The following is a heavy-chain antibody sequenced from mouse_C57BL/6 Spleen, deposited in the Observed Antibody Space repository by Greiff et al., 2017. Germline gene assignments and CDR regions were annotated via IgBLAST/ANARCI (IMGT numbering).Heavy chain of an antibody. CDR1: GYTFTSYG. CDR3: ARGSYDGYYVGNY. V-gene: IGHV1-81*01. J-gene: IGHJ2*01. D-gene: IGHD2-3*01. Sequence: VQRVESGAELARPGASVKLSCKASGYTFTSYGISWVKQRTGQGLEWIGEIYPRSGNTYYNEKFKGKATLTADKSSSTAYMELRSLTSEDSAVYFCARGSYDGYYVGNYWGQGTTRTVAS. CDR2: IYPRSGNT.